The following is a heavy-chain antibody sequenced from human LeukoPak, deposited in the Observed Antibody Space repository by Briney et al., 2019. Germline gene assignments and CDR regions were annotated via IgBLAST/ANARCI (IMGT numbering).Heavy chain of an antibody. D-gene: IGHD4-23*01. CDR1: GFTFSSYW. V-gene: IGHV3-7*05. CDR2: INQHGTDK. J-gene: IGHJ4*02. Sequence: GGSLRLSCAASGFTFSSYWMSWVRQAPGKGREWVANINQHGTDKYYVDSVRGRFTISRDNAKNSLYLQMNSLRAEDTAVYYCAANGGPFDFWGQGTLVTVSS. CDR3: AANGGPFDF.